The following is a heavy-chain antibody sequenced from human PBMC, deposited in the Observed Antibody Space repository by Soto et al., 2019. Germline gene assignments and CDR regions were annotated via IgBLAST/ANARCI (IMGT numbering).Heavy chain of an antibody. CDR2: INPNSGGT. CDR1: GYTFTGYY. Sequence: QVQLVQSGAEVKKPGASVKVSCKASGYTFTGYYMHWVRQAPGQGLEWMGWINPNSGGTNYAQKCQGWVTMTRDTSISTAYMELSRLRSDDTAVYYCARDPMYYDILTADYYYGMDVWGQGTTVTVSS. D-gene: IGHD3-9*01. CDR3: ARDPMYYDILTADYYYGMDV. J-gene: IGHJ6*02. V-gene: IGHV1-2*04.